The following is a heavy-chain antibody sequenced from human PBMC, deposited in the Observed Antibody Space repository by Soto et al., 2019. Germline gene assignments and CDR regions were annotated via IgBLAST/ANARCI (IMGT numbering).Heavy chain of an antibody. D-gene: IGHD2-15*01. CDR1: GGTFSSYT. CDR2: ISPYLGKA. V-gene: IGHV1-69*08. CDR3: ARDRVGLAATEYDY. J-gene: IGHJ4*02. Sequence: SVKVSCKASGGTFSSYTISWVRQAPGQGLEWMGRISPYLGKANYAQKFQGRVTMTTDTSTSTTYMELRSLRSDDTAVYYCARDRVGLAATEYDYWGQGTLVTVSS.